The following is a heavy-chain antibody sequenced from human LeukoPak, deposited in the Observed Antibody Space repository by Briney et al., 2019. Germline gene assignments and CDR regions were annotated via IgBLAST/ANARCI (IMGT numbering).Heavy chain of an antibody. Sequence: PSETLSLTCTVSGVSISSSSYYWGWIRQPPGKGLEWIGSIYYSGSTYYNPSLKSRVTISVDTSKNQFSLKLSSVTAADTAVYYCARHIWDATGGVVISYWFDPWGQGTLVTVSS. CDR3: ARHIWDATGGVVISYWFDP. D-gene: IGHD3-3*01. CDR1: GVSISSSSYY. J-gene: IGHJ5*02. V-gene: IGHV4-39*01. CDR2: IYYSGST.